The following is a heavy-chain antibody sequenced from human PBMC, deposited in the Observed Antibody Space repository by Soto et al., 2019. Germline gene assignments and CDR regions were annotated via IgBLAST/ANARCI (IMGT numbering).Heavy chain of an antibody. CDR1: GRSITSGGYF. J-gene: IGHJ4*02. CDR3: GRGEWYRFES. Sequence: PSETLSLTCTVSGRSITSGGYFWGWIRQHPGNGLEWIGYIYYSGGTYYEPSLKSRVTISIATSNNQLSLTLTSVTASDTAIEFCGRGEWYRFESWGQGTLVTVSS. V-gene: IGHV4-31*03. CDR2: IYYSGGT. D-gene: IGHD3-16*01.